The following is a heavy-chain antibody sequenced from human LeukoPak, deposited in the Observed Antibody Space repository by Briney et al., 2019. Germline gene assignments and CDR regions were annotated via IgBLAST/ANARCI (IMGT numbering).Heavy chain of an antibody. CDR3: ARGSAGAFDI. V-gene: IGHV3-23*01. CDR2: ISGSGGST. J-gene: IGHJ3*02. D-gene: IGHD6-19*01. Sequence: GGSLRLSCAASGFTFSSYAMSWVRQAPGKGLEWVSAISGSGGSTYYADSVKGRFTISRDNAKNSLYLQMNSLRAEDTAVYYCARGSAGAFDIWGQGTMVTVSS. CDR1: GFTFSSYA.